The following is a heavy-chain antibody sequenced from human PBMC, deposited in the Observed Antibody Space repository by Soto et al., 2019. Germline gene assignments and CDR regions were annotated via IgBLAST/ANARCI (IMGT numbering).Heavy chain of an antibody. CDR2: INPISGGT. D-gene: IGHD6-13*01. J-gene: IGHJ4*02. CDR3: AREAELVADSSSWLFDY. Sequence: QVQLVQSGAEVKKPGASVKVSCKASGYTFTGYHMHWVRQAPGQGLEWMGWINPISGGTNSAQKFQGWVTMTRDTSISTAYMELSRLKSDDTAVYYCAREAELVADSSSWLFDYWGQGTLVTVSS. CDR1: GYTFTGYH. V-gene: IGHV1-2*04.